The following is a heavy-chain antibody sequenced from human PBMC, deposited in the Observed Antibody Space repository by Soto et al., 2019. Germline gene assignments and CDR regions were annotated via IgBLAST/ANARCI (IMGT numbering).Heavy chain of an antibody. Sequence: LSLTCTVSGGSISSYYWSWIRQPPGKGLEWIGYIYYSGSTNYNPSLKSRVTISVDTSKNQFSLKLSSVTAADTAVYYCARAVGYYDSSGYYFIYDAFDIWGQGTMVTVSS. CDR3: ARAVGYYDSSGYYFIYDAFDI. CDR1: GGSISSYY. D-gene: IGHD3-22*01. CDR2: IYYSGST. V-gene: IGHV4-59*01. J-gene: IGHJ3*02.